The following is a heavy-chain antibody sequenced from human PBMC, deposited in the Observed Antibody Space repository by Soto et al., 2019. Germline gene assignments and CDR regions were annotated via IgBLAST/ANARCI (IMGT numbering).Heavy chain of an antibody. CDR2: ISGSAVST. J-gene: IGHJ4*02. Sequence: WSLRLSCAASGFSFSDYAITWVRQAPGKGLEWVSSISGSAVSTYYADSVKGRFTISRDNSRNTLYLQMNSLRAEDTAVYYCDKSIVATIALDYWGQGTLVTVSS. CDR1: GFSFSDYA. CDR3: DKSIVATIALDY. D-gene: IGHD5-12*01. V-gene: IGHV3-23*01.